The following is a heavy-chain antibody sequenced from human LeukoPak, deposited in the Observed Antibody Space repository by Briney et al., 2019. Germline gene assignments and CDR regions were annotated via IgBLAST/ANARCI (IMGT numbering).Heavy chain of an antibody. Sequence: SETLSLTCAVYGGSFSGYYWSWIRQPPGKGLEWIGEINHSGSTNYNPSLKSRVTISVDTSKNQFSLKLSSVTAADTAVYYCAGSTYYDILTGYSLFDYWGQGILVTVSS. D-gene: IGHD3-9*01. CDR3: AGSTYYDILTGYSLFDY. V-gene: IGHV4-34*01. CDR1: GGSFSGYY. J-gene: IGHJ4*02. CDR2: INHSGST.